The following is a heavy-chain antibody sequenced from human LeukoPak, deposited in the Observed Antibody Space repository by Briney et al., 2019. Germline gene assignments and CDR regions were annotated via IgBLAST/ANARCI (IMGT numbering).Heavy chain of an antibody. CDR1: GYTFTSYG. V-gene: IGHV1-18*01. Sequence: ASVKVSCKASGYTFTSYGIIWVRQAPGQGLEWMGWVSAYNGNTNYAQNLQDRVTMTTDTSTSTAYMELRSLRSDDSAVYFCARDSGNSYFDFWGQGILVAVSS. D-gene: IGHD4-23*01. CDR3: ARDSGNSYFDF. J-gene: IGHJ4*02. CDR2: VSAYNGNT.